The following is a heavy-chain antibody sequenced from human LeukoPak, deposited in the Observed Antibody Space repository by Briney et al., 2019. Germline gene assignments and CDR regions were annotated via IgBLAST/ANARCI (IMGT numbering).Heavy chain of an antibody. J-gene: IGHJ4*02. CDR3: ARAELGYCSGGSCAADY. V-gene: IGHV3-74*01. Sequence: GGSLRLSCAASGFTFSSYWMHWVRQAPGKGLVWVSRINSDGSSTSYADSVKGRFTISRDNAKNTLYLQMNSLRAEDTAVYYCARAELGYCSGGSCAADYWGQGTLVTVSS. CDR2: INSDGSST. CDR1: GFTFSSYW. D-gene: IGHD2-15*01.